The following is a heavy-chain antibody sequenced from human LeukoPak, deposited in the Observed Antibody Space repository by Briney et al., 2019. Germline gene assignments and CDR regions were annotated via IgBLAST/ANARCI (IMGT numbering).Heavy chain of an antibody. J-gene: IGHJ4*02. CDR1: GFTFDDYA. Sequence: GRSLRLSCAASGFTFDDYAVHWVRQAPGKGLEWVSSISSSSSYIYYADSVKGRFTISRDNAKNSLYLQMNSLRAEDTAVYYCARDPYCSGGSCYSGYFDYWGQGTLVTVSS. D-gene: IGHD2-15*01. CDR2: ISSSSSYI. V-gene: IGHV3-21*01. CDR3: ARDPYCSGGSCYSGYFDY.